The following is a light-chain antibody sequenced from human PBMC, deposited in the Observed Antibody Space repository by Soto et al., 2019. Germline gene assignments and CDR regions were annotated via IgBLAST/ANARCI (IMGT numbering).Light chain of an antibody. CDR1: QSVSSSY. CDR3: HQYGSSPGT. CDR2: GAS. V-gene: IGKV3-20*01. J-gene: IGKJ1*01. Sequence: EIVFTPSPGTLSLSPGERATLCVGARQSVSSSYLAWYQQKPGQAPRLLFFGASIRDTGIPDRFSGSGSGTDFTLTISRLEPEDFAVYYCHQYGSSPGTFGQGTKVDI.